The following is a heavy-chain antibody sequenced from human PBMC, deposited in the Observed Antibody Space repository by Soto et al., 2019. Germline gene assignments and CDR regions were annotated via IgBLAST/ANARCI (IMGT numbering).Heavy chain of an antibody. J-gene: IGHJ6*02. D-gene: IGHD3-22*01. CDR2: ISGSGGST. CDR3: AKVEGYYDSSGYYYYYYYGMDV. CDR1: GFTFSSYA. V-gene: IGHV3-23*01. Sequence: GESLKISCAASGFTFSSYAMSWVRQAPGKGLEWVSAISGSGGSTYYADSVKGRFTISRDNSKNTLYLQMNSLRAEDTAVYYCAKVEGYYDSSGYYYYYYYGMDVWGQGTTVTVSS.